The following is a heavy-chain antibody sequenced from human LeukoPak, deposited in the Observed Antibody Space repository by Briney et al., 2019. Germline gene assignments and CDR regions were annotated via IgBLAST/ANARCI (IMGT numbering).Heavy chain of an antibody. Sequence: GRSLRLSCAASGFTFSSYAMHWVRQAPGKGLEWVAVISYDGSNKYYADSVKGRFTISRDNSKNTLYLQMNSLRAEDTAMYYCARARLGLYGSGSHYYYYYGMDVWGQGTTVTVSS. V-gene: IGHV3-30-3*01. CDR1: GFTFSSYA. D-gene: IGHD3-10*01. CDR3: ARARLGLYGSGSHYYYYYGMDV. CDR2: ISYDGSNK. J-gene: IGHJ6*02.